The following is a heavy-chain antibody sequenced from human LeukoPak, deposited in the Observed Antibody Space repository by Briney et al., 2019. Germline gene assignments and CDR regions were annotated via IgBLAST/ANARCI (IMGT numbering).Heavy chain of an antibody. CDR1: GFTFSSYS. V-gene: IGHV3-48*02. J-gene: IGHJ4*02. Sequence: TGGSLRLSCAASGFTFSSYSMNWVRQAPGKGLEWISYITYTSGTLYYAASVKGRFTISRDNAKNSLYLQMSSLRDEDTAVYYCARDLEVPGGNRLFDYWGQGTLVTVSS. D-gene: IGHD4-23*01. CDR2: ITYTSGTL. CDR3: ARDLEVPGGNRLFDY.